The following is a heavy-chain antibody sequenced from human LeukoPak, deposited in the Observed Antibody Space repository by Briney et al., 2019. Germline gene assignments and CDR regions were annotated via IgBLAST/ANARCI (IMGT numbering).Heavy chain of an antibody. D-gene: IGHD3-10*01. V-gene: IGHV3-23*01. CDR1: GFTFSSYA. CDR2: ITATSSST. Sequence: GGSLRLSCAASGFTFSSYAMSWVRQAPGKGLEWVSAITATSSSTYDADSVQGRFTISRDNSKNTLFLQMNSLRPENTAIYYCAKLFDSGTYNNFFHYWGQGTLVTVSS. CDR3: AKLFDSGTYNNFFHY. J-gene: IGHJ4*02.